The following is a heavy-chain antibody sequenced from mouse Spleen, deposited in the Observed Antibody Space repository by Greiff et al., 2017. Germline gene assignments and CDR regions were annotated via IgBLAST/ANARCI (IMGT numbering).Heavy chain of an antibody. CDR3: ARSVAYYGSSSLDY. V-gene: IGHV1-80*01. Sequence: QVQLQQSGAELVKPGASVKISCKASGYAFSSYWMNWVKQRPGKGLEWIGQIYPGDGDTNYYGKFKGKATLTADKSSSTAYMQLSSLTSEDSAVYFCARSVAYYGSSSLDYWGQGTTLTVSS. CDR2: IYPGDGDT. D-gene: IGHD1-1*01. CDR1: GYAFSSYW. J-gene: IGHJ2*01.